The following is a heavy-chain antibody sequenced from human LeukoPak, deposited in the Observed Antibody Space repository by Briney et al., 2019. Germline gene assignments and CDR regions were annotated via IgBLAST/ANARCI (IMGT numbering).Heavy chain of an antibody. CDR2: INTNTGNP. V-gene: IGHV7-4-1*02. CDR1: GYTFTSYA. Sequence: ASVKVSCKASGYTFTSYAMNWVRQAPGQGLEWMGWINTNTGNPTYAQGFTGRFVFSLDTSVSTAYLQISSLKAEDTAVYYCARDAYYYDSSGYYPDYWGQGTLVTVSS. D-gene: IGHD3-22*01. CDR3: ARDAYYYDSSGYYPDY. J-gene: IGHJ4*02.